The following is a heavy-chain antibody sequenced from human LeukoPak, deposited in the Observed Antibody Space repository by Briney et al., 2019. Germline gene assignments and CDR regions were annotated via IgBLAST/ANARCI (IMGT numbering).Heavy chain of an antibody. V-gene: IGHV3-23*01. D-gene: IGHD3-10*01. Sequence: GGSLRLSCAASGFTFSSYGMSWVRQAPGKGLEWVSAISGSGGSTYYADSVKGRFTISRDNSKNTLYLQMNSLRAEDTAVYYCARVSPLYYYGDPGFVGYWGQGTLVTVSS. J-gene: IGHJ4*02. CDR1: GFTFSSYG. CDR3: ARVSPLYYYGDPGFVGY. CDR2: ISGSGGST.